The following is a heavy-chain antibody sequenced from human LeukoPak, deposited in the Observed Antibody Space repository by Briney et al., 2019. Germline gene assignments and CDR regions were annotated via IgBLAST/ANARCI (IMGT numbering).Heavy chain of an antibody. CDR1: GFTFSSYS. V-gene: IGHV3-21*01. CDR2: ISSISNYI. D-gene: IGHD1-26*01. Sequence: GGSLRLSCAASGFTFSSYSMNWVRQAPGKGLEWVSSISSISNYIHYADSVKGRFTISRDNAKNSLFLQMNSLRAEDTAVYYCARGSGSYFDYWGQGTLVTVSS. CDR3: ARGSGSYFDY. J-gene: IGHJ4*02.